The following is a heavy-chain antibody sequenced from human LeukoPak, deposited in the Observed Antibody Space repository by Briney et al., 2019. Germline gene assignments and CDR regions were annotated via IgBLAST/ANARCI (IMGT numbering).Heavy chain of an antibody. J-gene: IGHJ4*02. V-gene: IGHV4-59*01. D-gene: IGHD3-10*01. CDR3: AKGHGSGTFYRGLFDS. CDR1: CASFGTNY. CDR2: IYYSGGT. Sequence: SETLSLTCSVSCASFGTNYWSWIRQAPGKGLEWIGYIYYSGGTNDNPSLKGRVTISADTSKNQFSLNLRSVTAADTAVYYCAKGHGSGTFYRGLFDSWGQGIPVTVSS.